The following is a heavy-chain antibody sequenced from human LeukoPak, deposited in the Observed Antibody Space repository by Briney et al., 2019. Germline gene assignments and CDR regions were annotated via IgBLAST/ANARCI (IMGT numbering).Heavy chain of an antibody. Sequence: GASVKVSCKASGYTFTAYGFTWVRQAPGQGLEWMGWISAYNGNTNYAQKFQGRVTMTRDTSISTAYMELSRLRSDDTAVYYCARYVGATTDAFDIWGQGTMVTVSS. V-gene: IGHV1-18*01. CDR1: GYTFTAYG. J-gene: IGHJ3*02. CDR2: ISAYNGNT. D-gene: IGHD1-26*01. CDR3: ARYVGATTDAFDI.